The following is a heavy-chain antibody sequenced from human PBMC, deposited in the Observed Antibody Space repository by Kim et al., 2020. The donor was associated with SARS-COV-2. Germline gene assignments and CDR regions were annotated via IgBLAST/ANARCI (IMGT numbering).Heavy chain of an antibody. J-gene: IGHJ4*02. D-gene: IGHD3-10*02. V-gene: IGHV4-34*01. CDR3: ARGRRRHDRGAPICY. CDR1: GGSFSGYY. CDR2: INHSGST. Sequence: SETLSLTCAVYGGSFSGYYWSWIRQPPGKGLEWIGEINHSGSTNYNPSLKSRVTISVDTSKNQFSLKLSSVTAADTAVYYCARGRRRHDRGAPICYWGQGTLVTVSS.